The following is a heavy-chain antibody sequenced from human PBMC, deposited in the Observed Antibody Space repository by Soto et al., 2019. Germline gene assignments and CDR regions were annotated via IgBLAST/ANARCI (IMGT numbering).Heavy chain of an antibody. D-gene: IGHD3-10*01. CDR2: LTGSSSNI. Sequence: EVQLLESGGGLVQPGGSLRLSCAASGFSFRNYAMSWVRQAPGKGLEWISTLTGSSSNIYYADSVKGRFAISRDNSRNTLYLQRNSLTAEDTAVYYCANGRATYGLLTHDYWGQGTLVTGSS. CDR1: GFSFRNYA. J-gene: IGHJ4*02. CDR3: ANGRATYGLLTHDY. V-gene: IGHV3-23*01.